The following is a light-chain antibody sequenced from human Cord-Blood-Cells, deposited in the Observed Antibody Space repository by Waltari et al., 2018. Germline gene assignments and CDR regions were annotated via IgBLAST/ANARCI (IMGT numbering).Light chain of an antibody. CDR1: QSVSSN. CDR3: QQYNNWPWT. V-gene: IGKV3-15*01. J-gene: IGKJ1*01. Sequence: IGMTQSPATLSGCPTARARCSCRASQSVSSNLAWYQQKPGQAPRLLIYGASTRATGIPARFSGSGSGTEFTLTISSLQSEDFAVYYCQQYNNWPWTFGQGTKVEIK. CDR2: GAS.